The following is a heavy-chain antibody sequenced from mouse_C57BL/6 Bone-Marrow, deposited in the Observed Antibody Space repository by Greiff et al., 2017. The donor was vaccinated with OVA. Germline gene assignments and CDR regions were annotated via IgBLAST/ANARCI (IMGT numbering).Heavy chain of an antibody. CDR1: GYTFTDYY. Sequence: EVQLQQSGPELVKPGASVKISCKASGYTFTDYYMNWVKQSHGKSLEWIGDINPNNGGTSYNQKFKGKATLTVDKSSSTAYMELRSLTSEDSAVYYCARGYLIYDGYTYYFDYWGQGTTLTVSS. J-gene: IGHJ2*01. CDR2: INPNNGGT. CDR3: ARGYLIYDGYTYYFDY. D-gene: IGHD2-3*01. V-gene: IGHV1-26*01.